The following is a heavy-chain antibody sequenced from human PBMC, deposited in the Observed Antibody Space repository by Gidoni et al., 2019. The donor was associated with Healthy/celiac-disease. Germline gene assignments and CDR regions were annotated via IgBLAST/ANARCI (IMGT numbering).Heavy chain of an antibody. CDR2: IYYSGST. CDR3: ARAIGHDILTGYYSFDY. CDR1: GGSISSSSYY. D-gene: IGHD3-9*01. Sequence: QLQLQESGPGLVKPSETLSLTCTVSGGSISSSSYYWGWIRQPPGKGLEWIGSIYYSGSTYYNPSLKSRVTISVDTSKNQFSLKLSSVTAADTAVYYCARAIGHDILTGYYSFDYWGQGTLVTVSS. J-gene: IGHJ4*02. V-gene: IGHV4-39*01.